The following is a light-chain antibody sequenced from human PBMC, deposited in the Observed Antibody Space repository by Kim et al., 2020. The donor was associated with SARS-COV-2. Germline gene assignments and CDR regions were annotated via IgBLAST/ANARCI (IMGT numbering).Light chain of an antibody. CDR3: HQYKSFPHT. CDR2: KAS. J-gene: IGKJ3*01. V-gene: IGKV1-5*03. Sequence: DIQMTQSPSTLSASVGDRVTITCRASQSISTWLAWYQQKPGKAPKLLIYKASSLESGVTSRFSGSGSGTEFALTISSLQPDEFAAYYGHQYKSFPHTFGPGTKVDIK. CDR1: QSISTW.